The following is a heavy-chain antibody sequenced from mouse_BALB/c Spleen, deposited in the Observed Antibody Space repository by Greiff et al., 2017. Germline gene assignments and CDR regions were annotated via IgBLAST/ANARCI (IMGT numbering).Heavy chain of an antibody. CDR1: GYTFTDYE. Sequence: QVTLKVSGAELVRPGASVTLSCKASGYTFTDYEMHWVKQTPVHGLEWIGAIDPETGGTAYNQKFKGKATLTADKSSSTAYMELRSLTSEDSAVYYCTRDGSTAWFAYWGQGTLVTVSA. CDR3: TRDGSTAWFAY. D-gene: IGHD1-1*01. CDR2: IDPETGGT. J-gene: IGHJ3*01. V-gene: IGHV1-15*01.